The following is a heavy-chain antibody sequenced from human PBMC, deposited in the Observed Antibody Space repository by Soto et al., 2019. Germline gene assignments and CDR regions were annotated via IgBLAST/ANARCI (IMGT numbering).Heavy chain of an antibody. CDR3: ARGETSSSWISYFDY. CDR1: GFTFSSYE. D-gene: IGHD6-13*01. V-gene: IGHV3-48*03. J-gene: IGHJ4*02. Sequence: PGGSLRLSCAASGFTFSSYEMNWVRQAPGKGLEWVSYISSSGSTIYYADSVKGRFTISRDNAKNSLYLQMNSLRAEDTAVYYCARGETSSSWISYFDYWGQGTLVTVSS. CDR2: ISSSGSTI.